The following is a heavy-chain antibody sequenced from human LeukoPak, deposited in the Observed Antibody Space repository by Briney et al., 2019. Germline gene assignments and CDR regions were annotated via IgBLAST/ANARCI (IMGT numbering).Heavy chain of an antibody. V-gene: IGHV1-2*02. D-gene: IGHD1-26*01. Sequence: GASVRPCCKASGYTLTRYYMHWGRQAPGQGLGWRGWINPNSGVTIYAQKFQGRVTMTRDTSISTAYMELSRLRSDDTAVYYCARLPGATPDEHAFDIWGQGTMVTVSS. J-gene: IGHJ3*02. CDR1: GYTLTRYY. CDR2: INPNSGVT. CDR3: ARLPGATPDEHAFDI.